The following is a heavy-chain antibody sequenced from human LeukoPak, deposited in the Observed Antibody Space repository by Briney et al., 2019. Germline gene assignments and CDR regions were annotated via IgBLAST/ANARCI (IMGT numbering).Heavy chain of an antibody. Sequence: SGPTLVNPTQTLTLTCTFSGFSLSTSGVGVGWIRQPPGKALEWLALIYWDGEAHYSPSLKNRLTITQGTSENQVVLTVTNVDPVDTGTYFCAHRHSFRPNFDSWGQGTLVTVSS. CDR3: AHRHSFRPNFDS. D-gene: IGHD2-21*01. CDR2: IYWDGEA. CDR1: GFSLSTSGVG. J-gene: IGHJ4*02. V-gene: IGHV2-5*02.